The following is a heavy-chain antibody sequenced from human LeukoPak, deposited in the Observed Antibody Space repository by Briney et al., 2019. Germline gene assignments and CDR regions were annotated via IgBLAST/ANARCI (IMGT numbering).Heavy chain of an antibody. Sequence: SQTLSLTCAISGDSVSSNSAAWNWIRQSPSRGLEWLGRTYYRSKWYNDYAESVRSRIVINPDTSKNQFSLQLNSVTPEDTAVYYCATSGYYREWFDSWGQGTPVTVSS. CDR3: ATSGYYREWFDS. J-gene: IGHJ5*01. CDR1: GDSVSSNSAA. D-gene: IGHD3-22*01. V-gene: IGHV6-1*01. CDR2: TYYRSKWYN.